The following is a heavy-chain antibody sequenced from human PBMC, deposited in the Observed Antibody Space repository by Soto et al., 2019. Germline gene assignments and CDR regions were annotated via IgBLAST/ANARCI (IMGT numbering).Heavy chain of an antibody. CDR1: GFTFTSSA. CDR2: IVVGSGNT. CDR3: AATEDLDAFDI. V-gene: IGHV1-58*01. J-gene: IGHJ3*02. Sequence: QMQLVQSGPEVKKPGTSAKVSCKASGFTFTSSAVQWVRQARGQRLEWIGWIVVGSGNTNYAQKFQERVTITRDMSTSTAYMELSSLRSEDTAVYYCAATEDLDAFDIWGQGTMVTVSS.